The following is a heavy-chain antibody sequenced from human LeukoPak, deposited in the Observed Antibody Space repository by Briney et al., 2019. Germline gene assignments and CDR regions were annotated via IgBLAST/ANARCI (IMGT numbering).Heavy chain of an antibody. V-gene: IGHV1-69*05. CDR2: IIPIFGTA. Sequence: ASVKVSCKASGGTFSSYAISWVRQAPGQGLEWMGGIIPIFGTANYAQKFQGRVTMTRDTSISTAYMELSRLRSDDTAVYYCARDRRYSYAEGGLEWGQGTLVTVSS. CDR1: GGTFSSYA. J-gene: IGHJ4*02. D-gene: IGHD5-18*01. CDR3: ARDRRYSYAEGGLE.